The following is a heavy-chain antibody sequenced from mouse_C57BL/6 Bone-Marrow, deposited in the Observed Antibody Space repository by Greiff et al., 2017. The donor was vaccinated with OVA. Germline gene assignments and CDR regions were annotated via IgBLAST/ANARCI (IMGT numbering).Heavy chain of an antibody. V-gene: IGHV1-39*01. J-gene: IGHJ3*01. Sequence: EVKLMESGPELVKPGASVKISCKASGYSFTDYNMNWVKQSTGKSLEWIGVINPNYGTTSYNQKFKGKATLTVDQSSSTAYMQLNSLTSEDSAVYYCARGGQLRPMFAYWGQGTLVTVSA. CDR1: GYSFTDYN. D-gene: IGHD3-2*02. CDR2: INPNYGTT. CDR3: ARGGQLRPMFAY.